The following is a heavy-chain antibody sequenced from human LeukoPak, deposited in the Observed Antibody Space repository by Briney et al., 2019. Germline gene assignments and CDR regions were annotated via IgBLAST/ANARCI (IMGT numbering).Heavy chain of an antibody. D-gene: IGHD6-13*01. CDR1: GFTFSRFA. CDR3: ARGQYSSSPLRY. V-gene: IGHV3-30-3*01. CDR2: ISYDGGNT. Sequence: GGSLRLSCAASGFTFSRFAMHWVRQAPGKGLEWVASISYDGGNTYYADSVKGRFTIARDTSKNTLSLQMNSLRSEDTAVYYCARGQYSSSPLRYWGQGTLVTVSS. J-gene: IGHJ4*02.